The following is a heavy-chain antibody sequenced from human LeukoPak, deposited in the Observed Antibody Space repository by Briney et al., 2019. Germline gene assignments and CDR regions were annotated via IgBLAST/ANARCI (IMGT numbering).Heavy chain of an antibody. D-gene: IGHD3-10*01. CDR3: TTEPGNLWFGEFDFDY. V-gene: IGHV3-15*01. CDR1: GFTFSNAW. CDR2: IKSKTDGGTT. J-gene: IGHJ4*02. Sequence: GGSLRLSCAASGFTFSNAWMSWVRQAPGKGLEWVGRIKSKTDGGTTDYAAPVKGRFTISRDDSKNTLYLQMNSLKTEDTAVYYCTTEPGNLWFGEFDFDYWGQGTLVTVSS.